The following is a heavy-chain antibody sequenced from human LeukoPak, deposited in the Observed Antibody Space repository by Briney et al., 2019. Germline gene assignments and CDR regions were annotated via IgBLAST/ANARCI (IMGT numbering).Heavy chain of an antibody. Sequence: GGSLRLSCAASGFTFNSYAMSWVRQAPGKGLEWVSSISGSGGRTHYADSVKGRFTISRDNSKNTLYLQMNSLRAEDTAVYYCARGAQGHSSGWYVFDYWGQGALVTVSS. CDR1: GFTFNSYA. D-gene: IGHD6-19*01. CDR3: ARGAQGHSSGWYVFDY. J-gene: IGHJ4*02. CDR2: ISGSGGRT. V-gene: IGHV3-23*01.